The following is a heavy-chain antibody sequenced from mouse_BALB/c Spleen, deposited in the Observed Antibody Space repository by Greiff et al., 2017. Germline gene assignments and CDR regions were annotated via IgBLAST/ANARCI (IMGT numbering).Heavy chain of an antibody. J-gene: IGHJ4*01. CDR1: GFTFSSFG. CDR3: ARSYGKNAMDY. CDR2: ISSGSSTI. D-gene: IGHD2-1*01. V-gene: IGHV5-17*02. Sequence: EVKLVESGGGLVQPGGSRKLSCAASGFTFSSFGMHWVRQAPEKGLEWVAYISSGSSTIYYADTVKGRFTISRDNPKNTLFLQMTSLRSEDTAMYYCARSYGKNAMDYWGQGTSVPVSS.